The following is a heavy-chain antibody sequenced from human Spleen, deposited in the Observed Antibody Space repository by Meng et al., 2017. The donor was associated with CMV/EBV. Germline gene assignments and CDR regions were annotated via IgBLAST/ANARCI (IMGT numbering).Heavy chain of an antibody. CDR1: GYRFTTYW. CDR2: IYPGDSDT. V-gene: IGHV5-51*01. D-gene: IGHD6-19*01. CDR3: ARSVVGSSGDAFDI. J-gene: IGHJ3*02. Sequence: GESLKISCKGSGYRFTTYWIGWVRQMPGKGLEWMGIIYPGDSDTRYSPSFQGQVTISVDNSISTAYLQWGSLRASDTAMYYCARSVVGSSGDAFDIWGQGTMVTVSS.